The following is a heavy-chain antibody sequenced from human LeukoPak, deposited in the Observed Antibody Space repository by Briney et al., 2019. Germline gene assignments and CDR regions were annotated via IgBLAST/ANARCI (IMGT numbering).Heavy chain of an antibody. J-gene: IGHJ3*02. Sequence: SGGSLRLSCAASGFTFSSYGMSWVRQAPGKGLEWVSAISGSGGSTYYADSVKGRFTISRDNSKNTLYLQMNSLKAEDTAVYYCAKCILLLRDAFDIWGQGTMVTVSS. V-gene: IGHV3-23*01. CDR1: GFTFSSYG. CDR3: AKCILLLRDAFDI. D-gene: IGHD5/OR15-5a*01. CDR2: ISGSGGST.